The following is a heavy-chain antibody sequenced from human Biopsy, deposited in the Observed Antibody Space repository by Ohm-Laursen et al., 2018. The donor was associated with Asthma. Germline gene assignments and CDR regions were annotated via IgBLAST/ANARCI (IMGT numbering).Heavy chain of an antibody. Sequence: SVKPSCTASGDSFSNHAISWVRQAPGQGLESMGGLITVLATPDHAQRFEGRVTTTPDETTSAAYMKLSSLNSEDTTVYYCAGGYCATDRMVYYYAGLEVWGQGTTVTVSS. J-gene: IGHJ6*02. CDR1: GDSFSNHA. CDR2: LITVLATP. V-gene: IGHV1-69*13. CDR3: AGGYCATDRMVYYYAGLEV. D-gene: IGHD2-15*01.